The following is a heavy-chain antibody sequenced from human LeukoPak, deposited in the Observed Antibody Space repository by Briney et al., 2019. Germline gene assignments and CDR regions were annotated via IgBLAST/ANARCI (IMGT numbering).Heavy chain of an antibody. CDR2: INPNSGGT. Sequence: ASVKVSCKASGYTFTGYYMHWVRQAPGQGPEWMGWINPNSGGTNYAQKFQGWVTMTRDTSISIAYMELSRLRSDDTAVYYCARGSDQESPLRYFDWLLYPTGMDVWGQGTTVTVSS. J-gene: IGHJ6*02. D-gene: IGHD3-9*01. V-gene: IGHV1-2*04. CDR3: ARGSDQESPLRYFDWLLYPTGMDV. CDR1: GYTFTGYY.